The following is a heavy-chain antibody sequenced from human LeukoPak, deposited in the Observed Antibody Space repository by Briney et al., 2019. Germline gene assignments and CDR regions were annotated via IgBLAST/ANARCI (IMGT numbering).Heavy chain of an antibody. CDR2: ISYDGSNK. D-gene: IGHD6-13*01. Sequence: GGSLRLSCAASGFTISSYGMHWVRQAPGKGLEWVAVISYDGSNKYYADSVKGRFTISRDNSKNTLYLQMNSLRAGDTAVYYCAKDRGAAAGTFDYWGQGTLVTVSS. CDR1: GFTISSYG. J-gene: IGHJ4*02. V-gene: IGHV3-30*18. CDR3: AKDRGAAAGTFDY.